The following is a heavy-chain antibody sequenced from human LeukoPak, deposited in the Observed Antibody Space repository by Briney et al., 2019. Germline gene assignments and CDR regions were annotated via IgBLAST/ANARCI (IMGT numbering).Heavy chain of an antibody. CDR1: GFTFSSYW. V-gene: IGHV3-7*01. Sequence: GGSLRLSCAASGFTFSSYWMSWVRHTPGKGLEWVANIKRDGSAKYYVDSVKGRFTISRDNAKNSLYLQMNSLRAEDTAVYYCARDDSSGSTPYHFDFWGQGTLVTVSS. CDR3: ARDDSSGSTPYHFDF. D-gene: IGHD3-22*01. J-gene: IGHJ4*02. CDR2: IKRDGSAK.